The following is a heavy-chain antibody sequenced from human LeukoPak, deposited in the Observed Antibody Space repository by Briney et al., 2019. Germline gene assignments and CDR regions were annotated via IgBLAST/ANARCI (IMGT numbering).Heavy chain of an antibody. V-gene: IGHV4-4*02. CDR3: ARGRSQWLRRPFDD. Sequence: SETLSLTCAVYGVSISSGNWWTWVRQPPGQGLEWIGETHRSGDTKYNPSLKSRVTISVDTSKNQFSLKLSSVTAADTAVYYCARGRSQWLRRPFDDWGQGTLVTVSS. CDR1: GVSISSGNW. D-gene: IGHD3-22*01. CDR2: THRSGDT. J-gene: IGHJ4*02.